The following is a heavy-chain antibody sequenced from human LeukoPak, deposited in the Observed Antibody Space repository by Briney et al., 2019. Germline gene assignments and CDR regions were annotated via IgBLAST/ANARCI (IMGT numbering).Heavy chain of an antibody. J-gene: IGHJ4*02. CDR2: ISYDGSNK. CDR3: ARVGFRFRDGRASSRYCSSTSCYTTLDY. V-gene: IGHV3-30-3*01. CDR1: GFTFSSYA. Sequence: GGSLRLSCAASGFTFSSYAMHWVRQAPGKGLEWVAVISYDGSNKYYADSVKGRFTISRDNSKNTLYLQMNSLRAEDTAVYYCARVGFRFRDGRASSRYCSSTSCYTTLDYWGQGTLVTVSS. D-gene: IGHD2-2*02.